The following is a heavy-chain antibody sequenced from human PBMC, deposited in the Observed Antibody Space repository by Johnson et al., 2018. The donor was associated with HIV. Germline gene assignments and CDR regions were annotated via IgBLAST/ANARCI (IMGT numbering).Heavy chain of an antibody. CDR3: AKDRDSSSWYGYDAFDI. J-gene: IGHJ3*02. D-gene: IGHD6-13*01. CDR2: IWYDGSNK. V-gene: IGHV3-33*06. Sequence: QMLLVESGGGVVQPGRSLRLSCAASGFTFSSYGMHWVRQAPGKGLEWVAVIWYDGSNKYYADSVEDRFTISRDNSKNTLYLQMNSLRAEDTAVYYCAKDRDSSSWYGYDAFDIWGQGTMVTVSS. CDR1: GFTFSSYG.